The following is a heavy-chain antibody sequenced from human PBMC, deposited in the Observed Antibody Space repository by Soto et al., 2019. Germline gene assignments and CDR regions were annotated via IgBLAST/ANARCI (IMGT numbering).Heavy chain of an antibody. CDR2: IFHSGTT. V-gene: IGHV4-38-2*01. CDR3: ARYRREAVAGYTLDN. Sequence: PSETLSLTCAVSGEYISNGYYWAWIRQPPGKWLEWIGSIFHSGTTYHNPSIKSRVTIAVDTSKNQFSLKLSSVTAADSAVYYCARYRREAVAGYTLDNWGQGILVTVSS. CDR1: GEYISNGYY. J-gene: IGHJ4*02. D-gene: IGHD6-13*01.